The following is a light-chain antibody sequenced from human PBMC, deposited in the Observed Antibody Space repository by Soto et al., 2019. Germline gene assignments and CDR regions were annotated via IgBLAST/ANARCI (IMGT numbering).Light chain of an antibody. CDR2: AAS. V-gene: IGKV3-20*01. CDR1: QSVSSAY. CDR3: QHYGSSSTWT. J-gene: IGKJ1*01. Sequence: EIVLTQSPGTLSLSPGERATLSCRASQSVSSAYLAWYQHKPGQPPTLLIYAASSRVTGIPDRFSGSGSGTDFTLTISSLEPEDLAVYYCQHYGSSSTWTFGQGTKVEIK.